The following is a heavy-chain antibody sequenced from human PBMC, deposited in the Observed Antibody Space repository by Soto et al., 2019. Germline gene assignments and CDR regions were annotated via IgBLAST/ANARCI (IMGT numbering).Heavy chain of an antibody. CDR1: GYTFTSYG. V-gene: IGHV1-18*04. D-gene: IGHD6-6*01. CDR2: ISAYNGNT. Sequence: QVQLVQSGAEVKKPGASVKVSCKASGYTFTSYGISWVRQAPGKGLEWMGWISAYNGNTNKAQKLQGRVTMTTDTSASRADMELRSMRSNDTAVYYCACLSIEARSFDYWVQGTMVTDSS. CDR3: ACLSIEARSFDY. J-gene: IGHJ4*02.